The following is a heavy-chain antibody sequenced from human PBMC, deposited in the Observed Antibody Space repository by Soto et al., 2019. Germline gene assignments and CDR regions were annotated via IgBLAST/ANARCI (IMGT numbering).Heavy chain of an antibody. V-gene: IGHV1-18*01. CDR1: GYTFTSYG. D-gene: IGHD1-26*01. CDR3: ARARGASTPGWFDP. Sequence: KVSCKASGYTFTSYGISWVRQAPGQGLEWMGWISAYNGNTNYAQKLQGRVPMTTDTSTSTAYMALRSLRSDDTAVYSCARARGASTPGWFDPWGQGTLVTVSS. CDR2: ISAYNGNT. J-gene: IGHJ5*02.